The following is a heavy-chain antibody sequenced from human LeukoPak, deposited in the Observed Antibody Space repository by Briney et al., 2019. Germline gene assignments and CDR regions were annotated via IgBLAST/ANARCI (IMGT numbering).Heavy chain of an antibody. CDR2: IYYSGST. Sequence: SETLSLTCAVSGDSISSYYWNWIRRPPGKGLEWIGCIYYSGSTNYNPSLKSRVTISVDTSKNQFSLKLSSVTAADTAVYYCARRYCSGGNCYPYFDYWGQGTLVTVSS. D-gene: IGHD2-15*01. CDR3: ARRYCSGGNCYPYFDY. J-gene: IGHJ4*02. CDR1: GDSISSYY. V-gene: IGHV4-59*01.